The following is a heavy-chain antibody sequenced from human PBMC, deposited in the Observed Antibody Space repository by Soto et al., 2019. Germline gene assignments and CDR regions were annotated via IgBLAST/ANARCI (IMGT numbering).Heavy chain of an antibody. V-gene: IGHV3-9*01. D-gene: IGHD3-10*01. Sequence: GGSLRLSCAASGFTFDDYAMHWVRQGPGKGLEWVSGIGWNGIDVGYANSVKGRFTISRDNAKNSLYLQMNSLKPEDTGLYYCAKDLELGGTMVRGWLDPWGQGTLVTVSS. CDR1: GFTFDDYA. CDR2: IGWNGIDV. CDR3: AKDLELGGTMVRGWLDP. J-gene: IGHJ5*02.